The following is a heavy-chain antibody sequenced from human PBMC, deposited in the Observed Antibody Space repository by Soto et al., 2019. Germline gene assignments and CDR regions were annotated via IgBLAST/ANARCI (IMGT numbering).Heavy chain of an antibody. CDR2: IWYDGSNK. CDR3: ARGGYGDYEDGFDY. V-gene: IGHV3-33*01. J-gene: IGHJ4*02. CDR1: GFTFSSYG. Sequence: GGSLRLSCAASGFTFSSYGMHWVRQAPGKGLEWVAVIWYDGSNKYYADSVKGRFTISRDNSKNTLYLQMNSLRAEDTAVYYCARGGYGDYEDGFDYWGQGTLVTVSS. D-gene: IGHD4-17*01.